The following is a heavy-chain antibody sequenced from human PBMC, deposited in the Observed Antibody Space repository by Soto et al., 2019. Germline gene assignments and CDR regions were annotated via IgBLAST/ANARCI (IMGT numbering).Heavy chain of an antibody. CDR3: ARGYGTGYSGYDFVY. CDR2: IWYDGSNK. V-gene: IGHV3-33*01. Sequence: PGGSLRLSCAASGFTFSSYGMHWVRQAPGKGLEWVAVIWYDGSNKYYADSVKGRFTISRDNSKNTLYLQMNSLRAEDTAVYYCARGYGTGYSGYDFVYWGQGTLVTVSS. J-gene: IGHJ4*02. CDR1: GFTFSSYG. D-gene: IGHD5-12*01.